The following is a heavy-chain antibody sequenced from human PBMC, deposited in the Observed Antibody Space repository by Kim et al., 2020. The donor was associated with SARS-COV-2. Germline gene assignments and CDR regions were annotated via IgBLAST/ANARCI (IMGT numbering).Heavy chain of an antibody. J-gene: IGHJ4*02. V-gene: IGHV6-1*01. CDR3: ARDEPVGSHFDY. D-gene: IGHD1-26*01. Sequence: SQTLSLTCAISGDSVSSNGAVWNWLRQSPSRGLEWLVRTYFRSSWFHHYAESVKSLITISPDTSKNQFSLQLNSVTPEDTAVYYCARDEPVGSHFDYWGQETLVTVSS. CDR1: GDSVSSNGAV. CDR2: TYFRSSWFH.